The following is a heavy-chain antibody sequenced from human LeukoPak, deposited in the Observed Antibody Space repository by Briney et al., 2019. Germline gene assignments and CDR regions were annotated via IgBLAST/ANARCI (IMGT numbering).Heavy chain of an antibody. D-gene: IGHD1-26*01. CDR1: AYTFTGYY. V-gene: IGHV1-2*02. CDR3: ARVMGGTVYFQH. CDR2: INPNSGDT. Sequence: ASVKVSCKASAYTFTGYYLHWVRQAPGQGLEWMGWINPNSGDTKYARKFQGRLTMTRDTSISTAYLELSRLRSDDTAMYFRARVMGGTVYFQHWGQGTLVTVSS. J-gene: IGHJ1*01.